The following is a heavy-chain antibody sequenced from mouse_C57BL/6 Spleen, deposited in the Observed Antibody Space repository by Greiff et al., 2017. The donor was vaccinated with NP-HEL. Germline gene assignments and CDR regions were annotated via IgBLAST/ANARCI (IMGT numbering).Heavy chain of an antibody. CDR3: ARSLLLPYYFDY. D-gene: IGHD1-1*01. V-gene: IGHV1-20*01. CDR1: GYSFTGYF. J-gene: IGHJ2*01. CDR2: INPYNGDT. Sequence: VQLQQSGPELVKPGDSVKISCKASGYSFTGYFMNWVMQSHGKSLEWIGRINPYNGDTFYNQKFKGKATLTVDKSSSTAHMELRRLTSEDSAVYYCARSLLLPYYFDYWGQGTTRTVSS.